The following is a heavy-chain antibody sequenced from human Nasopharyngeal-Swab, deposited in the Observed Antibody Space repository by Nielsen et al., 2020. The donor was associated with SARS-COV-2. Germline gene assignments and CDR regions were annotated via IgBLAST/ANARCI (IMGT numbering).Heavy chain of an antibody. V-gene: IGHV3-30*04. CDR2: ISYDGSNK. J-gene: IGHJ3*02. Sequence: GESLKISCAASGFTFSSYAMHWVRQAPGKGLERVAVISYDGSNKYYADSVKGRFTISRDNSKNTLYLQMNSLRAEDTAVYYCARGGLLWDAFDIWGQGTMVTVSS. D-gene: IGHD1-26*01. CDR1: GFTFSSYA. CDR3: ARGGLLWDAFDI.